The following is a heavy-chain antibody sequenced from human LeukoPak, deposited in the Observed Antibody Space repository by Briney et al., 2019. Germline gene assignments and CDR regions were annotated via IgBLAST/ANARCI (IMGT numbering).Heavy chain of an antibody. CDR2: IRTKPNGYST. CDR1: EFIFSDYY. V-gene: IGHV3-72*01. CDR3: ARGMDRGSQFDC. D-gene: IGHD1-26*01. Sequence: GGSLRLSCVGSEFIFSDYYTDWVRQALGKGLEWVGRIRTKPNGYSTDYAASVKGRFTISRDDSKNSLYLQMNSLEIEDTAVYYCARGMDRGSQFDCWGQGTLVTVSS. J-gene: IGHJ4*02.